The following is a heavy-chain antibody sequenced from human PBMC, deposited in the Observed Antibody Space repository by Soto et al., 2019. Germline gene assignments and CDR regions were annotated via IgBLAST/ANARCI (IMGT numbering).Heavy chain of an antibody. J-gene: IGHJ6*03. V-gene: IGHV4-59*12. D-gene: IGHD1-1*01. CDR2: IYYSGST. CDR3: ATRGILEYYYYYMDV. Sequence: PSETLSLTCTVSGGSISSYYWSWIRQPPGKGLEWIGYIYYSGSTNYNPSLKSRVTISVDTSKNQFSLKLSSVTAADTAVYYCATRGILEYYYYYMDVWGKGTTVTVSS. CDR1: GGSISSYY.